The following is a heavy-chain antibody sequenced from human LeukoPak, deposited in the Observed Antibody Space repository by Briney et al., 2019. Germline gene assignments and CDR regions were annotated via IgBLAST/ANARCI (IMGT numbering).Heavy chain of an antibody. CDR2: IIPIFGTA. Sequence: GASVKVSCKASGGTFSSYAISWVRQAPGQGLEWMGGIIPIFGTANYAQKFQGRVTITADKSTSTAYMELSSLRSEDTAVYYCASQPAAVNKWFDPWGQGTLVTVSS. V-gene: IGHV1-69*06. CDR1: GGTFSSYA. D-gene: IGHD1-14*01. J-gene: IGHJ5*02. CDR3: ASQPAAVNKWFDP.